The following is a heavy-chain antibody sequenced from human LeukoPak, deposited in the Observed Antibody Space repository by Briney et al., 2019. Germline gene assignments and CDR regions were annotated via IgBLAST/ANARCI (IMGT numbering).Heavy chain of an antibody. CDR1: GFTFSVTW. CDR2: FKSKVAGGTT. J-gene: IGHJ3*02. CDR3: TRGAPQADVFDI. V-gene: IGHV3-15*01. Sequence: GGSLRLSCAASGFTFSVTWMSWVRQAPGRGLEWVGRFKSKVAGGTTDYAAPVAGRFTISRDDSKNMLYLQINSLKTEDTGVYYCTRGAPQADVFDIWGQGTMVTVSS. D-gene: IGHD1-26*01.